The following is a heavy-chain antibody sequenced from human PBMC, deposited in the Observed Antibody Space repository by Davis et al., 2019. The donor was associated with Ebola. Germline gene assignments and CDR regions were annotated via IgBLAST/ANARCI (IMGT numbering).Heavy chain of an antibody. D-gene: IGHD3-16*01. Sequence: ASSQISCNASAYTFTTYAMHWVRQAPGQRLEWMGWINAGNGNTKYSQKFQGRVTITRDTSASTAYMELSSLRSEDTAVYYCARAHYVWRKYGMDVWGQGTTVTVSS. CDR3: ARAHYVWRKYGMDV. CDR1: AYTFTTYA. CDR2: INAGNGNT. J-gene: IGHJ6*02. V-gene: IGHV1-3*01.